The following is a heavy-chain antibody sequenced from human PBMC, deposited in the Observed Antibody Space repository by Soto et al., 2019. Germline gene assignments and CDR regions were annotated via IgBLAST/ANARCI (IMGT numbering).Heavy chain of an antibody. CDR1: GYTFTSYD. V-gene: IGHV1-8*01. J-gene: IGHJ4*02. Sequence: ASVKVSCKASGYTFTSYDINWVRQATGQGLEWMGWMNPNSGNTGYAQKFQGRVTMIRNTSISTAYMELSSLRSEDTAVYYCARGLLSGYDYYFDYWGQGTLVTVSS. CDR3: ARGLLSGYDYYFDY. CDR2: MNPNSGNT. D-gene: IGHD5-12*01.